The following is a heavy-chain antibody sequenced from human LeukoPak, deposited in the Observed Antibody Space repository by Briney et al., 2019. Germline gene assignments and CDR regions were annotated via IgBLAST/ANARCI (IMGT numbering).Heavy chain of an antibody. J-gene: IGHJ4*02. D-gene: IGHD3-22*01. CDR2: IIPIFGTA. CDR1: GGTFSSYA. CDR3: ARGDYYDSSGYPPSYYFDY. Sequence: GASVKVSCKASGGTFSSYAISWVRQAPGQGLEWMGGIIPIFGTANYAQKFQGRVTITADESTSTAYMELSSLRSEDTAVYYCARGDYYDSSGYPPSYYFDYWGQGTLVTVSS. V-gene: IGHV1-69*13.